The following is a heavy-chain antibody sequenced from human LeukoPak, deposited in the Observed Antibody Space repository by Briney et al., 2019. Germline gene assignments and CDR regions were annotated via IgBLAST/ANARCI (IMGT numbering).Heavy chain of an antibody. J-gene: IGHJ6*02. D-gene: IGHD3-10*01. V-gene: IGHV3-33*01. CDR1: GFTFSGYA. CDR3: ARDYLPRGVGYYFYGMDV. CDR2: IWYDGSNK. Sequence: GRSLRLSCAASGFTFSGYAMHWARQAPGKGLEWVAAIWYDGSNKYYADSVKGRFTISRDNSKNTLYLQMNSLKAEDTAVYYCARDYLPRGVGYYFYGMDVWGQGTTVTVSS.